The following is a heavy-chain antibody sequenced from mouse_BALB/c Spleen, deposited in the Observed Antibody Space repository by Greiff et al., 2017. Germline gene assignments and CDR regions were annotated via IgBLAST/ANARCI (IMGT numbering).Heavy chain of an antibody. Sequence: VQLQQSGPGLVAPSQSLSITCTVSGFSLTDYGVSWIRQPPGKGLEWLGVIWGGGSTYYNSALKSRLSISKDNSKSQVFLKMNSLQTDDTAMYYCAKQGLDYGYVQYYYAMDYWGQGTSVTVSS. CDR3: AKQGLDYGYVQYYYAMDY. D-gene: IGHD1-2*01. V-gene: IGHV2-6-5*01. CDR2: IWGGGST. J-gene: IGHJ4*01. CDR1: GFSLTDYG.